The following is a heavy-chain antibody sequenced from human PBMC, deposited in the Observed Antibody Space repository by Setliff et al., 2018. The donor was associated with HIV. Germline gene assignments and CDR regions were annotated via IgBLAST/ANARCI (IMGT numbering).Heavy chain of an antibody. CDR1: GYSFTSYW. V-gene: IGHV5-10-1*01. CDR2: IDPSNSYT. D-gene: IGHD3-16*02. Sequence: PGESLKISCKGSGYSFTSYWITWVRQMPGKGLEWMGRIDPSNSYTNYSPSFQGHVSISADKSISTAYLQWSSLKASDTAMYYCARHHIVKAYYYYMDVWGKGTTVTVSS. CDR3: ARHHIVKAYYYYMDV. J-gene: IGHJ6*03.